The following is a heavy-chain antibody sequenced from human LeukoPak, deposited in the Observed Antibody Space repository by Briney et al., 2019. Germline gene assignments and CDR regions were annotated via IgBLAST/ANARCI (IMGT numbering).Heavy chain of an antibody. Sequence: GGSLRLSCAASGFTFSSYAMSWVRQAPGKGLEWVSAISGSGGSTYYADSAKGRFTISRDNSKNTLYLQMNSLRAEDTAVYYCAKDSLDIVSVVVGVVVPAAYDYWGQGTLVTVSS. J-gene: IGHJ4*02. CDR3: AKDSLDIVSVVVGVVVPAAYDY. D-gene: IGHD2-2*01. CDR1: GFTFSSYA. CDR2: ISGSGGST. V-gene: IGHV3-23*01.